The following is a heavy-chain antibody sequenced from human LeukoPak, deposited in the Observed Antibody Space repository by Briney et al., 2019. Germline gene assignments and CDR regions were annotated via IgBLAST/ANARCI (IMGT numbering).Heavy chain of an antibody. J-gene: IGHJ4*02. D-gene: IGHD2-21*01. Sequence: ASVKVSCKASGYTFTGYYLHWVRQAPGRGLEWMGWINPNSGFTNCEQKFQGRVALTRDTSISTAYMELSRLRSDDTAVYYCARDHWPISSPNYDYWGQGTLVTVSS. CDR1: GYTFTGYY. CDR2: INPNSGFT. CDR3: ARDHWPISSPNYDY. V-gene: IGHV1-2*02.